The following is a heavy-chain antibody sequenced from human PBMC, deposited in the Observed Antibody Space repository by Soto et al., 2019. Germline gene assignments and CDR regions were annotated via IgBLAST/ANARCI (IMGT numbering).Heavy chain of an antibody. Sequence: QVQLQESGPGLVKPSETLSLSCTVSGGSISSYYWSWFRQSPGKRMEWIGYVHHSWGSSYNPSLQGRVAKSLDTSKSQLPLKVTSVTATDPSVYYCARQGFGPLHGLVDVWGQGTTVTVSS. V-gene: IGHV4-59*08. J-gene: IGHJ6*02. CDR2: VHHSWGS. D-gene: IGHD3-10*01. CDR3: ARQGFGPLHGLVDV. CDR1: GGSISSYY.